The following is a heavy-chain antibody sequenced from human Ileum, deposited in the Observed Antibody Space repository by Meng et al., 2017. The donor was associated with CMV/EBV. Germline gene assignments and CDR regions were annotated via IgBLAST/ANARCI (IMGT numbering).Heavy chain of an antibody. Sequence: SLRLSCTVSGFSAGDSFMTWVRQAPRKGLEWVGFIRSKNSGGTTEYAASVKGRFTISRDESNSVAYLQMNSLRIEDTAVYYCTRCGINCYLDYWGQGTLVTVSS. J-gene: IGHJ4*03. CDR1: GFSAGDSF. CDR3: TRCGINCYLDY. V-gene: IGHV3-49*04. D-gene: IGHD2-15*01. CDR2: IRSKNSGGTT.